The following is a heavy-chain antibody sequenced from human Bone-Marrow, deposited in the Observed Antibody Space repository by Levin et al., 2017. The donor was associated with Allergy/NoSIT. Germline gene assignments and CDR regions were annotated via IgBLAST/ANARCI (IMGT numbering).Heavy chain of an antibody. Sequence: SCAASGFAFSDFSMNWVRLAPGKGLEWVSSISPYNNFIYYSDSVKGRFTISRDNAQSSLSLQMNSLRDDDTAVYFCAKNRPCTGGSCDDAFDVWGQGTTVAVSS. J-gene: IGHJ3*01. V-gene: IGHV3-21*01. CDR2: ISPYNNFI. CDR3: AKNRPCTGGSCDDAFDV. CDR1: GFAFSDFS. D-gene: IGHD2-15*01.